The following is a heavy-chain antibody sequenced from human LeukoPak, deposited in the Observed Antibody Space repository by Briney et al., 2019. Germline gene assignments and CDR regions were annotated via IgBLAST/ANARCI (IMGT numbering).Heavy chain of an antibody. Sequence: SETLSLTCAVYGGSFSDYFWTWIRQSPGKGLEWIGEIERGGSTVYSPSLESRVTMSLDSSKIQFSLRLTSVTAADTAVYFCARGGLAGSKWSWFDPWGQGTLVTVSS. CDR2: IERGGST. J-gene: IGHJ5*02. D-gene: IGHD6-19*01. V-gene: IGHV4-34*01. CDR3: ARGGLAGSKWSWFDP. CDR1: GGSFSDYF.